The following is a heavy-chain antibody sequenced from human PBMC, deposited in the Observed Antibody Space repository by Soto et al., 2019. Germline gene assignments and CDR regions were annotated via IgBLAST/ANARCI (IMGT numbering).Heavy chain of an antibody. Sequence: QVQLLESGPGLVKPSETLSLICNVSGASVGSFYWSWIRQSAGKGLEWIGRVYSTGGVVYNPALEGRVTISLDRSNSHFSLEIKSVTAADTAVYFCTRDLSGTGLDVWGRGTTVSVSS. J-gene: IGHJ6*02. V-gene: IGHV4-4*07. CDR1: GASVGSFY. CDR2: VYSTGGV. D-gene: IGHD1-26*01. CDR3: TRDLSGTGLDV.